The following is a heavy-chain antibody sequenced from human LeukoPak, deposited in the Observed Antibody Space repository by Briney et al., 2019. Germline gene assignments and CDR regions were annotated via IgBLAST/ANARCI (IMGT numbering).Heavy chain of an antibody. J-gene: IGHJ4*02. CDR1: GYSISNGYY. CDR2: IYHTGST. D-gene: IGHD5-18*01. Sequence: SETLSLTCTVSGYSISNGYYWGWIRQPPGKGLEWIGSIYHTGSTYYNLSLKSRVTISVDTSKNQFSLKLSSVTAADTAVYCARKVRGFNYGRGIDYWGQGTLVTVSS. V-gene: IGHV4-38-2*02. CDR3: ARKVRGFNYGRGIDY.